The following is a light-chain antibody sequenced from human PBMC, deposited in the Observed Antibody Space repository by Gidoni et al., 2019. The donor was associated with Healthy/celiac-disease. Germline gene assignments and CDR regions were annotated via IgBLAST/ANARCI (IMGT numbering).Light chain of an antibody. CDR2: QDS. CDR1: KLGDKY. V-gene: IGLV3-1*01. Sequence: SYELTQPPSASVYPGQTDSITCSGDKLGDKYACCDQTKPCQSPVLVIDQDSKRHSGIPERFSVSNSWNTATLTISGTQAMDEADYYCQAWDSSTAYVFGTGTKVTVL. CDR3: QAWDSSTAYV. J-gene: IGLJ1*01.